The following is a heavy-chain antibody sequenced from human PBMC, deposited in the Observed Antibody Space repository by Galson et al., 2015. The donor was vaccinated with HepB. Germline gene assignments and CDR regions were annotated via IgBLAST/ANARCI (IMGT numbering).Heavy chain of an antibody. Sequence: SLRLSCAASGFTFSSYAMSWVRQAPGKGLEWVSSISGSGGSTYYADSVKGRFTISRDNSKKTLYLQMNSLRAEDTAVYYCAKDRLDHMTTVTTHWFDPWGQGTLVTVSS. CDR2: ISGSGGST. D-gene: IGHD4-11*01. CDR1: GFTFSSYA. CDR3: AKDRLDHMTTVTTHWFDP. V-gene: IGHV3-23*01. J-gene: IGHJ5*02.